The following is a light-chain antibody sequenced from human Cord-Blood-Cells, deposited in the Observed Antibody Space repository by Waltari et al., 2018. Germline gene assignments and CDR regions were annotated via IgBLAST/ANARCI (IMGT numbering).Light chain of an antibody. CDR1: SLRSYY. J-gene: IGLJ3*02. V-gene: IGLV3-19*01. CDR3: NSRDSSGNHLV. CDR2: GKN. Sequence: SSELTQDPAVSVALGQTVRITCQGDSLRSYYATWYQQKPGPAPVLVIYGKNNRPSGIPDRFSGSSSGNTASLTITGAQAEDEADYYCNSRDSSGNHLVFGGGTKLIVL.